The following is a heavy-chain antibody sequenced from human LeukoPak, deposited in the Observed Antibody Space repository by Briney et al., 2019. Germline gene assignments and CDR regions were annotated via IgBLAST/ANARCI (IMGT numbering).Heavy chain of an antibody. CDR3: ARGGYSGSYFAY. J-gene: IGHJ4*02. V-gene: IGHV3-30*19. Sequence: PGRSLRLSCAASGFTFSNYGMHWVRQAPGKGLEWVAVIWYDGGNKYYADSVKGRFTISRDNSKSTLFLQMNSLRAEDTAVYYCARGGYSGSYFAYWGRGTLVTVSS. D-gene: IGHD1-26*01. CDR1: GFTFSNYG. CDR2: IWYDGGNK.